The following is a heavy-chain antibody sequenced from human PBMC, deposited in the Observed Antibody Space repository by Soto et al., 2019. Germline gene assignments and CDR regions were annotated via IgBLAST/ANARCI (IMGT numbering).Heavy chain of an antibody. Sequence: QVKLVQSGDEVKKPGASVKVSCKASGYIFVNYGIAWVRQAPGQGLEWLGRISPYTGNTHYASKVQGRLTLTTDTTTSTAFMDLGSLTSADTAVYYWAMVDNYVTPTPQDVWGQGTTVTVSS. D-gene: IGHD3-16*01. J-gene: IGHJ6*02. CDR3: AMVDNYVTPTPQDV. CDR1: GYIFVNYG. CDR2: ISPYTGNT. V-gene: IGHV1-18*01.